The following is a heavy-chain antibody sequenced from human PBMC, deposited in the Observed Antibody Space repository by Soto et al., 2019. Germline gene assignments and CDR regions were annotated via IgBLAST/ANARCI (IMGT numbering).Heavy chain of an antibody. J-gene: IGHJ4*02. CDR3: ARDDGSSCFDY. CDR1: GFTFSSYG. D-gene: IGHD6-6*01. V-gene: IGHV3-33*01. Sequence: QVQLVESGGGVVQPGRSLRLSCAASGFTFSSYGMHWVRQAPGKGLEWVAVIWYDGSNKYYADSVKGRFTISRDNSKNTLDLQMNSLRAEDTAVYYCARDDGSSCFDYWGQGTLVTVSS. CDR2: IWYDGSNK.